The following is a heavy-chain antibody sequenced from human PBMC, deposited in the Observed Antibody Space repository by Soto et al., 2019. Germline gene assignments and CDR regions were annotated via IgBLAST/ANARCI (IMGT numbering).Heavy chain of an antibody. V-gene: IGHV3-72*01. CDR1: GFIFSDHY. D-gene: IGHD5-12*01. CDR3: ARRYSAWGDAFDV. J-gene: IGHJ3*01. Sequence: EVQLVESGVGLVQPGGSLRLSCAASGFIFSDHYMDWVRQAPGKGLEWVGRSRNKPNAYSTEYAASVKGRFTISRDDSKTSLYLQMNSLKAEDTAVYYCARRYSAWGDAFDVWGQGTMVTVSS. CDR2: SRNKPNAYST.